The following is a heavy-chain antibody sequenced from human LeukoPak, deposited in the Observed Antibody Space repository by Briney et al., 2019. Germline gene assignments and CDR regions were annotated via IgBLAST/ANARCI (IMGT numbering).Heavy chain of an antibody. V-gene: IGHV3-21*01. CDR3: ARFMKYQLLLDTTFDY. D-gene: IGHD2-2*01. CDR2: ISSSSSYI. J-gene: IGHJ4*02. Sequence: PGGSLRLSCAASGFTFSSYSMNWVRQAPGKGLEWVSSISSSSSYIYYADSVKGRFTISRDNAKNSLYLQMNSLRAEDTAVYYCARFMKYQLLLDTTFDYWGQGTLVTVSS. CDR1: GFTFSSYS.